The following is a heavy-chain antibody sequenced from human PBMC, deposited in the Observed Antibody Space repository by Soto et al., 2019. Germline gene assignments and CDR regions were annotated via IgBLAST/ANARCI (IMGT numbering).Heavy chain of an antibody. V-gene: IGHV3-33*01. J-gene: IGHJ5*02. Sequence: QVQLVESGGGVVQPGRSLRLSCAASGFTFSTYGMHWVRQAPGKGLEWVAVIWYDGSNKYYADSVKGRFTISRDNSKNTLYLQMNSLRAEDTAVYPCARQSGYGKFDPWGQGTLVTVSS. CDR3: ARQSGYGKFDP. CDR2: IWYDGSNK. D-gene: IGHD5-12*01. CDR1: GFTFSTYG.